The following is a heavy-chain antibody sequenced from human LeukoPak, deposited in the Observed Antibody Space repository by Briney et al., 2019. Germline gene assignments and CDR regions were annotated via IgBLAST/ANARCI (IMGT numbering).Heavy chain of an antibody. CDR1: GYTFPDYY. CDR3: ARDLPKTGYVGALDI. J-gene: IGHJ3*02. CDR2: INPNSGGT. V-gene: IGHV1-2*02. Sequence: ASVTVSFKASGYTFPDYYILWVRQAPGQGPEWIGWINPNSGGTNYSQNFKGRVTMTRDTSISTVYMELNSLTSDDTAVYYCARDLPKTGYVGALDIWGQGTMVTVSS. D-gene: IGHD5-12*01.